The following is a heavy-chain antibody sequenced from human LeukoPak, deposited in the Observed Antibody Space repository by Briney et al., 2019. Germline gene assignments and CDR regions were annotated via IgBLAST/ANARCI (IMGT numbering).Heavy chain of an antibody. CDR3: ARDSWYRRSGWFDP. CDR2: IYHSGST. J-gene: IGHJ5*02. CDR1: GYSISSGYY. V-gene: IGHV4-38-2*02. Sequence: SETLSLTCTVSGYSISSGYYWGWIRQPPGKGLEWIGSIYHSGSTYYNPSLKSRVTISVDTSKNQFSLKLSSVTAADTAVYYCARDSWYRRSGWFDPWGQGTLVTVSS. D-gene: IGHD6-13*01.